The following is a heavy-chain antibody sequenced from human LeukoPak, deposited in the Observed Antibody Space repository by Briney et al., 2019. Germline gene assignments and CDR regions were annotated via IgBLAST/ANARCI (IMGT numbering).Heavy chain of an antibody. J-gene: IGHJ4*02. Sequence: GASVKVSCKASGYTFTSYGISWVRQAPGQGLEWMGWISAYNGNTNYAQKLQGRVTMTTDTSTSTAYMELRSLRSDDTAVYYCARDFHGSYYITPFDYWGQGTLVTVSS. CDR3: ARDFHGSYYITPFDY. D-gene: IGHD1-26*01. V-gene: IGHV1-18*01. CDR1: GYTFTSYG. CDR2: ISAYNGNT.